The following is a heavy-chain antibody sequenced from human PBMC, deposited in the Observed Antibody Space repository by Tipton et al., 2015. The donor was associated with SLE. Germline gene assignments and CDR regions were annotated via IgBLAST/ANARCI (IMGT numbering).Heavy chain of an antibody. CDR3: AKRAHIVIGRGYFDF. CDR2: IYYSVST. J-gene: IGHJ4*02. CDR1: GASISTSY. Sequence: TLSLTCTASGASISTSYWSWIRQPPGQGLEWIGSIYYSVSTTFNPSLKSRVTISADTSKKEVSLTLNSVTAADTAVYYCAKRAHIVIGRGYFDFWGRGILVTVSS. D-gene: IGHD2-15*01. V-gene: IGHV4-59*08.